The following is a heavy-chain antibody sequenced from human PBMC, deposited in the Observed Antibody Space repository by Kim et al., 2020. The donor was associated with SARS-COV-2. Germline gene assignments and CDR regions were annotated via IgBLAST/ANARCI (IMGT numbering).Heavy chain of an antibody. CDR3: AKSFSSGSSQGWLDP. Sequence: DSGQGRFTISRDNAKNSLYLQMSSLRAEDTALYYCAKSFSSGSSQGWLDPWGQGTLVTVSS. V-gene: IGHV3-9*01. J-gene: IGHJ5*02. D-gene: IGHD6-19*01.